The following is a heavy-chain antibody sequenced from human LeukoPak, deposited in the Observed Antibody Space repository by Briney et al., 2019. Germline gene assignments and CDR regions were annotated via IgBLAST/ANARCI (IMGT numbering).Heavy chain of an antibody. CDR1: GFTFSSYA. CDR2: ISGSGGST. J-gene: IGHJ4*02. V-gene: IGHV3-23*01. CDR3: AKDSVYDILTGYYPLDY. Sequence: PGGSLRLSCAASGFTFSSYAMSWVRQAPGKGLEWVSAISGSGGSTYYADSVKGRFTISRDNSKNTLYLQMNSLRAEDTAVYYCAKDSVYDILTGYYPLDYWGQGTLVTVSS. D-gene: IGHD3-9*01.